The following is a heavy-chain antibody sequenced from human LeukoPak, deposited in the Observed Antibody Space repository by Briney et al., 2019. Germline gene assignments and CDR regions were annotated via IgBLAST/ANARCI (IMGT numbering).Heavy chain of an antibody. Sequence: GGSLRLSCAASGFTFSSYWMSWVRQAPGKGLEWVANIKQDGSEKYYVDSVKGRFTISRDNAKNSLYLQMNSLRAEDTAVYYCARVSSGWSYYYYYMDVWGKGTTVTVSS. CDR2: IKQDGSEK. D-gene: IGHD6-19*01. CDR3: ARVSSGWSYYYYYMDV. J-gene: IGHJ6*03. V-gene: IGHV3-7*01. CDR1: GFTFSSYW.